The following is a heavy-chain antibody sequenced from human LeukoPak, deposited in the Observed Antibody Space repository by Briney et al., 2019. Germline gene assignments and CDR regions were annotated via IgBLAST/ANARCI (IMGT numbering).Heavy chain of an antibody. D-gene: IGHD5-24*01. J-gene: IGHJ4*02. CDR3: ARDFRRDGYNRYFDY. CDR1: ARSTTTGGYY. CDR2: IYYSGST. V-gene: IGHV4-31*03. Sequence: SQTRSLTCPVSARSTTTGGYYCSWILQHPGKGLEGSAYIYYSGSTYYNPSLKSRVTISVDTSKNQSSLKLSSVTAEDTAVYYCARDFRRDGYNRYFDYWGQGTLVTVSS.